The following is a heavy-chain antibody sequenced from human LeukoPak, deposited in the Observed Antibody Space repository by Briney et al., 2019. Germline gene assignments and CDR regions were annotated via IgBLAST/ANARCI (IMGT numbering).Heavy chain of an antibody. CDR3: TTPYYYDSSGLTDTIAAAAFDY. CDR1: GFTFGDYA. Sequence: PGGSLRLSCTASGFTFGDYAMSWFRQAPGKGLEWVGSIRSKAYGGTTEYAASVKGRFTISRDDSKSIAYLQMNSLKTEDTAVYYCTTPYYYDSSGLTDTIAAAAFDYWGQGTLVTVSS. CDR2: IRSKAYGGTT. V-gene: IGHV3-49*03. J-gene: IGHJ4*02. D-gene: IGHD3-22*01.